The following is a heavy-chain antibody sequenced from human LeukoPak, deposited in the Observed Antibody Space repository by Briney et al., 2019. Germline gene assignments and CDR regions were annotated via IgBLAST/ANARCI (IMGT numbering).Heavy chain of an antibody. CDR1: GFIFDDHG. J-gene: IGHJ3*02. CDR3: AKDTGSPADAITMEDNAFDI. CDR2: ISWRRGII. D-gene: IGHD3-3*01. Sequence: PGRSLRLSCGASGFIFDDHGMHWGRQAPGKGLERVSGISWRRGIIGYADSVKGRFPISRDNAKNSLDQQMESLRAEDTAVYYCAKDTGSPADAITMEDNAFDIWGQGTMVTVSS. V-gene: IGHV3-9*01.